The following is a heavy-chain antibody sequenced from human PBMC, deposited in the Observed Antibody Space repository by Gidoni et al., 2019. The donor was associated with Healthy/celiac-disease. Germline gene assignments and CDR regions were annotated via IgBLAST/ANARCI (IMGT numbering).Heavy chain of an antibody. V-gene: IGHV4-59*01. CDR3: ASTPSDWYFDL. J-gene: IGHJ2*01. Sequence: QVQLPESDPRLVKPSETLSLTCPVSGCSISSYYWSWIRQPPGKGLEWIGYIYYSGSTNYHPSLKSRVTISVDTSKSQFSRKLSSVTAADTAVYYCASTPSDWYFDLWGRGTLVTVSS. CDR2: IYYSGST. CDR1: GCSISSYY.